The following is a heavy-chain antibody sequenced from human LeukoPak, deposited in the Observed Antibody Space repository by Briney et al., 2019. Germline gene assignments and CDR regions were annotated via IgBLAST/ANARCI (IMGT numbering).Heavy chain of an antibody. CDR1: GFTFSSYA. CDR3: AKTSVPSSSTSCCDY. D-gene: IGHD2-2*01. Sequence: GGSLRLSCAASGFTFSSYAMSWVRQAPGKGLEWVSAISGSGGSTYYADSVKGRFTISRDNSKNTLYLQMNSLRAADTAVYYCAKTSVPSSSTSCCDYWGQGTLVTVSS. CDR2: ISGSGGST. J-gene: IGHJ4*02. V-gene: IGHV3-23*01.